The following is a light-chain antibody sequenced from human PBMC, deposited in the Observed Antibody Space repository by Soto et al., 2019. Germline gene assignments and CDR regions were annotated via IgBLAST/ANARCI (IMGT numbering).Light chain of an antibody. V-gene: IGKV1-5*03. CDR1: QSISSW. J-gene: IGKJ1*01. CDR2: KAS. CDR3: QHYNSYSET. Sequence: DIQMTQSPSTLSASVGDRVTITCRASQSISSWLAWYQQKPGKAPKLLIYKASTLESGVPSNFSGSGSGTEFTLTISCLQPEDFATYYCQHYNSYSETFGQGTKVDI.